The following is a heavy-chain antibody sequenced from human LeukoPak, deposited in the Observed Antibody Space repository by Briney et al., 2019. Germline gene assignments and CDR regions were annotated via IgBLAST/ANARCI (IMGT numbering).Heavy chain of an antibody. V-gene: IGHV1-2*02. Sequence: GASVKVSCKASGYTFTGYYMHWVRQAPGQGLEWMGWINPNSGGTNYAQKFQGRVTMTRDTSISTAYMELSRLRSDDTAVYYCARDPEVVVPAAIGYYFDYWGQGTPVTVSS. CDR2: INPNSGGT. CDR1: GYTFTGYY. J-gene: IGHJ4*02. CDR3: ARDPEVVVPAAIGYYFDY. D-gene: IGHD2-2*01.